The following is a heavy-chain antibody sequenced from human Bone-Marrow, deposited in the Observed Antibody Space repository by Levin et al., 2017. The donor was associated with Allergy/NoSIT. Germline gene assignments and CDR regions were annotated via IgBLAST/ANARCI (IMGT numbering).Heavy chain of an antibody. D-gene: IGHD3-10*01. Sequence: SETLSLTCAVSGGSISGNYYSWIRQPPGKGLEWLGYIFATGSPHYNPSLKSRATIRLDTSKNQVSLNLRSVTAADTAVYYCASDTRGRAHWYFDLWGRGTLVTVSS. CDR2: IFATGSP. CDR1: GGSISGNY. CDR3: ASDTRGRAHWYFDL. V-gene: IGHV4-59*01. J-gene: IGHJ2*01.